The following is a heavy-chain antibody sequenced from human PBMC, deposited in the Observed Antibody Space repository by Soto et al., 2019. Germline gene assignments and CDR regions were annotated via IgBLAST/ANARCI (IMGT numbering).Heavy chain of an antibody. CDR1: GGSISSYY. CDR2: IYYRGST. V-gene: IGHV4-59*01. Sequence: QVQLQESGPGLVKPSETLSLTCTVSGGSISSYYWCWIRQPPGKGLEWIGCIYYRGSTNYNPSLKSRVTISVDTSKNQFSLRLSSVTAADTAMYYCARFNWYFDLWGRGTLVTVSS. CDR3: ARFNWYFDL. J-gene: IGHJ2*01.